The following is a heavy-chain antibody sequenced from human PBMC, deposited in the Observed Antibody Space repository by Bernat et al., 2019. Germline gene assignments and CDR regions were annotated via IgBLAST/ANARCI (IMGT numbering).Heavy chain of an antibody. CDR2: IWYDGSNK. Sequence: QVQLVESGGGVVQPGRSLRLSCAASGFTFSSYGMHWVRQAPGKVLEWVAVIWYDGSNKYYADSVKGRFTISRDNSKNTLYLQMNSLRAEDTAVYYCARDRLVSSRNYYYGMDVWGQGTTVTVSS. V-gene: IGHV3-33*01. J-gene: IGHJ6*02. D-gene: IGHD6-6*01. CDR1: GFTFSSYG. CDR3: ARDRLVSSRNYYYGMDV.